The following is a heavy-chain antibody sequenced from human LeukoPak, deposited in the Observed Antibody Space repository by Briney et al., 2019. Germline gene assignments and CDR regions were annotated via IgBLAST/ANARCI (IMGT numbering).Heavy chain of an antibody. CDR3: ARAGGSTVSHSDY. V-gene: IGHV3-21*01. CDR1: GFTFSSYS. J-gene: IGHJ4*02. D-gene: IGHD4-17*01. Sequence: PGGSLRLSCAASGFTFSSYSMNWIRQAPGKGLEWVSSISSSTSYIYYADSVKGRFAISKDNAKNSLYLQMNSLRAEDTAVYYCARAGGSTVSHSDYWGQGTLVTVSS. CDR2: ISSSTSYI.